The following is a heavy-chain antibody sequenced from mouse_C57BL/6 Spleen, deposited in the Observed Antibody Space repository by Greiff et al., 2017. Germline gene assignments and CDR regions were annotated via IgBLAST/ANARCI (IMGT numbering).Heavy chain of an antibody. CDR1: GYTFTSYW. D-gene: IGHD2-5*01. J-gene: IGHJ4*01. CDR2: IYPGRGST. Sequence: QVQLQQPGAELVKPGASVKMSCKASGYTFTSYWITWVKQRPGQGLEWIGDIYPGRGSTNYNEKFKSKATLTVDTSSSTAYMQLSSLTSEDSAVYYCARRAYSNYGVYAMDYWGQGTSVTVSS. CDR3: ARRAYSNYGVYAMDY. V-gene: IGHV1-55*01.